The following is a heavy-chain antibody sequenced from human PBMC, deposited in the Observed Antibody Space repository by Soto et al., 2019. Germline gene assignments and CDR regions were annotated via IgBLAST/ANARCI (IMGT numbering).Heavy chain of an antibody. D-gene: IGHD3-22*01. CDR3: ARNYYDSSGYWLYGMDV. Sequence: SVKVSCKASGGTFSSYAISWVRQAPGQGLEWMGGIIPIFGTANYAQKFQGRVTITADKSTSTAYMELSSLRSEDTAVYYCARNYYDSSGYWLYGMDVWGQGTTVTVSS. CDR1: GGTFSSYA. CDR2: IIPIFGTA. J-gene: IGHJ6*02. V-gene: IGHV1-69*06.